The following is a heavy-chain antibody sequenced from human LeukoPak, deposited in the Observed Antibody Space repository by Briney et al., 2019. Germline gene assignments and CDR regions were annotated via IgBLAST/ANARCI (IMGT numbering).Heavy chain of an antibody. CDR1: GYTFTNYG. CDR3: ARGYYYDSSGYRH. J-gene: IGHJ4*02. CDR2: ISTYSGNTDGNT. D-gene: IGHD3-22*01. Sequence: EASVKVSCKASGYTFTNYGITWVRQAPGQGLEWMGWISTYSGNTDGNTKYAQKLQGRVTMTTDTSTSTAYMELRSLRSDDTAVYYCARGYYYDSSGYRHWSQGTLVTVSS. V-gene: IGHV1-18*01.